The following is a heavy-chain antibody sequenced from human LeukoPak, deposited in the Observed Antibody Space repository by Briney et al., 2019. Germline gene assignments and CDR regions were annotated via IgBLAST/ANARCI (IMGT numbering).Heavy chain of an antibody. J-gene: IGHJ4*02. CDR2: ISSSSSTI. CDR1: GFTFSSYS. V-gene: IGHV3-48*01. CDR3: ARGGWFLEWLLVTNLHEFDY. Sequence: PGGSLRLSCAASGFTFSSYSMTWVRQAPGKGLEWVSYISSSSSTIYYADSVKGRFTISRDNAKNSLYLQMNSLRAEDTAVYYCARGGWFLEWLLVTNLHEFDYWGQGTLVTVSS. D-gene: IGHD3-3*01.